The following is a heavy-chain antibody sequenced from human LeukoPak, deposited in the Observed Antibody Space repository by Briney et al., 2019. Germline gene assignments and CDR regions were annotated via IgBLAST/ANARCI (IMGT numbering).Heavy chain of an antibody. V-gene: IGHV3-7*03. D-gene: IGHD2-15*01. CDR3: ARDSTYSSGSRFYDRFDY. J-gene: IGHJ4*02. CDR2: INRDGSQR. CDR1: GFSLSAYW. Sequence: GGSLRLSCAASGFSLSAYWMTWVRQAPGKGLEWVANINRDGSQRNHVDSVKGRFTISRDNAKNSLYLQMDSLTAEDTAVYYCARDSTYSSGSRFYDRFDYWGQGTLVTVSS.